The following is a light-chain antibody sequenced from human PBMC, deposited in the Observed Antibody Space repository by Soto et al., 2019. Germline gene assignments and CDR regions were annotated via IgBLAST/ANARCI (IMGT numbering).Light chain of an antibody. J-gene: IGKJ2*02. CDR1: QSISKY. V-gene: IGKV1-39*01. Sequence: DIQMTQSPSSLSASVGDRVTITCRASQSISKYLNWYQQKPGKAPSLLMYAVSSLQGGVPPRFSGSASGTNFSLTIAGLHHEDFATCHCQQSYRTPCTFGQGPQLQIK. CDR3: QQSYRTPCT. CDR2: AVS.